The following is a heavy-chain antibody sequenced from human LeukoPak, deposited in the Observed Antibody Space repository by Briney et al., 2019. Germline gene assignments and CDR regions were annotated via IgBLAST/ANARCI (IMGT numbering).Heavy chain of an antibody. V-gene: IGHV3-7*01. CDR1: GVIFSSHW. CDR3: AADSSGWYYFDY. D-gene: IGHD6-19*01. Sequence: GGSLRLSCAASGVIFSSHWMTWVRQAPGKGLEWVANMKNDGSEKYYVDSVTGRFTISRDNAKNSLYLQMNSLRAEDTAVYYCAADSSGWYYFDYWGQGTLVTVSS. CDR2: MKNDGSEK. J-gene: IGHJ4*02.